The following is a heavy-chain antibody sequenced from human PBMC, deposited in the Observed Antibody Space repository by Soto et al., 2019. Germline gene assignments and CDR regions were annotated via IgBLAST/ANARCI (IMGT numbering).Heavy chain of an antibody. J-gene: IGHJ4*02. CDR2: INAGNGNT. Sequence: ASVKVSCKASGYTFTSYAMHWVRQAPGQRLEWTGWINAGNGNTKYSQKFQGRVTITRDTSASTAYMELSSLRSEDTAVYYCARDPGDYDYIWGSYRYTYFDHWGQGTRVTVSS. CDR3: ARDPGDYDYIWGSYRYTYFDH. CDR1: GYTFTSYA. V-gene: IGHV1-3*01. D-gene: IGHD3-16*02.